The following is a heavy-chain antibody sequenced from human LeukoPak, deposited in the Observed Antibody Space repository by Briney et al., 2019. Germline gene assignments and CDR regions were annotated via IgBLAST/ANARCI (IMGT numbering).Heavy chain of an antibody. D-gene: IGHD6-6*01. J-gene: IGHJ6*03. V-gene: IGHV1-69*01. CDR1: GGTFSSYA. CDR3: ARDLESIAARNYYYMDV. Sequence: GASVKVSCKASGGTFSSYAISWVRQAPGQGLEWMGGIIPIFGTANYAQKFQGRVTITADESTSTAYMELSSLRSEDTAVYYCARDLESIAARNYYYMDVWGKGTTVTVSS. CDR2: IIPIFGTA.